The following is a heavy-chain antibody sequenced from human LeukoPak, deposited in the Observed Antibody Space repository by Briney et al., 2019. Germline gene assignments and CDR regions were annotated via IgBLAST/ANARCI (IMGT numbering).Heavy chain of an antibody. CDR1: GFTFSSYA. CDR2: ISGSGGST. J-gene: IGHJ4*02. D-gene: IGHD3-22*01. CDR3: AKEEYYYDSSGLRDY. Sequence: GSLRLSCAASGFTFSSYAMSWVRQAPGKGLAWVSAISGSGGSTYYADSVKGRFTISRDNSKNTLYLQMNSLRAEDTAVYYCAKEEYYYDSSGLRDYWGQGTLVTVSS. V-gene: IGHV3-23*01.